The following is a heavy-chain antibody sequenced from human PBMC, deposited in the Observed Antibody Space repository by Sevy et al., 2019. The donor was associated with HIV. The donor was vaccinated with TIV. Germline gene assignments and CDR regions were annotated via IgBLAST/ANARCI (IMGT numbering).Heavy chain of an antibody. CDR3: VRAIAADVSF. Sequence: GGSLRLSCTASGFSLDSYWMSWVRQAPGKGLEWVANIKQAGSVKYYVDSVKGRFTISRDNARNLLYLQMNSLRAEDTALYYCVRAIAADVSFWGQGTLVTVSS. V-gene: IGHV3-7*01. CDR2: IKQAGSVK. CDR1: GFSLDSYW. D-gene: IGHD6-13*01. J-gene: IGHJ4*02.